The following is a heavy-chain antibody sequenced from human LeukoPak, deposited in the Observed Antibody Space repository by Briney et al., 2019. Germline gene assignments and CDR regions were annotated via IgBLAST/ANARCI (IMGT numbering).Heavy chain of an antibody. CDR2: ISGSGGTT. V-gene: IGHV3-64D*09. D-gene: IGHD1-26*01. CDR3: VKDLGGAWAFDI. CDR1: GFTFSTHS. Sequence: PGGSLRLSCSASGFTFSTHSMHWVRQAPGQGLEYVSTISGSGGTTYYADSVKGRFTISRDNSKNSVYLQMSSLRAEDTAMYHSVKDLGGAWAFDIWGQGTMVTVSS. J-gene: IGHJ3*02.